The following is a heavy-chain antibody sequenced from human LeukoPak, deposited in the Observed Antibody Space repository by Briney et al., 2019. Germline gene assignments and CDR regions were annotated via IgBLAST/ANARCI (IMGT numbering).Heavy chain of an antibody. CDR1: GGSFSGYY. CDR3: ARGRGLPGPLDY. CDR2: INHSGST. D-gene: IGHD3-10*01. Sequence: PSETLSLTCAVYGGSFSGYYWSWIRQPPGKGLEWIGEINHSGSTNYNPSLKSRVTISVDTSKNQFSLKLSSVTAADTAVYYCARGRGLPGPLDYWGQGTLVTVSS. V-gene: IGHV4-34*01. J-gene: IGHJ4*02.